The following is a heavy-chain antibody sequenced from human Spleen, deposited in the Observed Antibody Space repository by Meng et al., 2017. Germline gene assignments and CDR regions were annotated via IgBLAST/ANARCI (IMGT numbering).Heavy chain of an antibody. CDR3: AKDSSYGDYWDGWFDY. J-gene: IGHJ4*02. CDR2: ISWNSGSI. CDR1: GFTFDDYA. V-gene: IGHV3-9*03. D-gene: IGHD4-17*01. Sequence: GGSLRLSCAASGFTFDDYAMHWVRQAPGKGLEWVSGISWNSGSIGYADSVKGRFTISRDNAKNSLYLQMNSLRAEDMALYYCAKDSSYGDYWDGWFDYWGQGTLVTVSS.